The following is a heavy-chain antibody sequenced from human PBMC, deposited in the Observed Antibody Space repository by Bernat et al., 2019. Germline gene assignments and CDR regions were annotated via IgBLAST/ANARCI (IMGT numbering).Heavy chain of an antibody. CDR2: IWYDGSNK. CDR3: ARDMEGDYLDY. CDR1: GFTFSSYG. Sequence: QVQLVESGGGVVQPGRSLRLSCAASGFTFSSYGMHWVRQAPGKGLEWVAVIWYDGSNKYYADSVKGRFTISRDNSKNTLYLQMNSLGAEDTAVYYCARDMEGDYLDYWGQGTLVTVSS. V-gene: IGHV3-33*01. J-gene: IGHJ4*02. D-gene: IGHD3-10*01.